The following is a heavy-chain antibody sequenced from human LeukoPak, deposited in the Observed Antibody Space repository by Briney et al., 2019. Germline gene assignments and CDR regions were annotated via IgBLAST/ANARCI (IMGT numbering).Heavy chain of an antibody. CDR3: ARGDPTFLFWYFDL. CDR2: INHSGST. D-gene: IGHD3-16*01. V-gene: IGHV4-34*01. CDR1: GGSFSGYY. J-gene: IGHJ2*01. Sequence: SETLSLTCAVYGGSFSGYYWSWIRQPPGKGLEWIGEINHSGSTNYNPSLKSRVTISVDTSENQFSLKLSSVTAADTAVYYCARGDPTFLFWYFDLWGRGTLVTVSS.